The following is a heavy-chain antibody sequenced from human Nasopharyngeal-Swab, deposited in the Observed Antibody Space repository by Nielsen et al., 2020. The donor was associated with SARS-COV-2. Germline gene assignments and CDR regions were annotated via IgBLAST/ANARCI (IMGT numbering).Heavy chain of an antibody. CDR1: GFTFDDYG. Sequence: GGSLRLSCAASGFTFDDYGMSWVRQAPGKGLEWVSGINWHGGSTGYADSVKGRFTISRDNAKNSLYLQMNSLRAEDTALYHCARSGSGYARGWFDPWGQGTLVTVSS. CDR2: INWHGGST. CDR3: ARSGSGYARGWFDP. V-gene: IGHV3-20*01. J-gene: IGHJ5*02. D-gene: IGHD5-12*01.